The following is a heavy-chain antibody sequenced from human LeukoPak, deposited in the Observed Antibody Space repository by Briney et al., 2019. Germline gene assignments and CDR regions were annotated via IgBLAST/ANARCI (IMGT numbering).Heavy chain of an antibody. Sequence: GESLKISCKGSGYSFTNCWIGWVRQMPGKGLEWMGIIDPGDSDTKYSPSFQGQVTISADKSISTAYLQWSSLKASDTAMYYCARRPRLAYCGGDCYSGDYWGQGTLVTVSS. V-gene: IGHV5-51*01. CDR3: ARRPRLAYCGGDCYSGDY. CDR1: GYSFTNCW. D-gene: IGHD2-21*02. CDR2: IDPGDSDT. J-gene: IGHJ4*02.